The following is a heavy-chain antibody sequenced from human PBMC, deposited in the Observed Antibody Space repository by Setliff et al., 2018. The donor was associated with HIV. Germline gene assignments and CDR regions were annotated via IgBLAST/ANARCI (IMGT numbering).Heavy chain of an antibody. CDR1: GDSLGSHY. D-gene: IGHD3-10*01. J-gene: IGHJ4*02. V-gene: IGHV4-59*11. CDR3: ARIAWKQGGVGSFCDD. CDR2: VDYSGTP. Sequence: SETLSLTCSVSGDSLGSHYWSWVRQPPGKGLEWIGSVDYSGTPNYSPSLKSRVTISLDTSKNEISLKVTSVTAADTDVYYCARIAWKQGGVGSFCDDWGQGGLVTVSS.